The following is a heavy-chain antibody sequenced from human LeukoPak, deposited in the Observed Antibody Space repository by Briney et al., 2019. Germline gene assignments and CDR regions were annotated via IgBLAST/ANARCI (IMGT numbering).Heavy chain of an antibody. J-gene: IGHJ4*02. D-gene: IGHD3-3*01. CDR1: GFTFSSYG. CDR2: IRYDGSNK. CDR3: ARDRFSAEWLLPRYFDY. V-gene: IGHV3-30*02. Sequence: GGSLRLSCAASGFTFSSYGMHWVRQAPGKGLEWVAFIRYDGSNKYYADSVKGRFTISRDNSKNTLYLQMNSLRAEDTAVYYCARDRFSAEWLLPRYFDYWGQGTLVTVSS.